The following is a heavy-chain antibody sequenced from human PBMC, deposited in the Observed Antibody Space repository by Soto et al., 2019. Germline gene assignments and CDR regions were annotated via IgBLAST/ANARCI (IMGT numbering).Heavy chain of an antibody. CDR1: GFTFSSYA. D-gene: IGHD3-3*01. CDR3: AKTTYYDFWSGSNYMDV. J-gene: IGHJ6*03. V-gene: IGHV3-23*01. Sequence: GGSLRLSCAASGFTFSSYAMSWVRQAPVKGLEWVSAISGSGGSTYYADSVKGRFTISRDNSKNTLYLQMNSLRDEDTAVYYCAKTTYYDFWSGSNYMDVWGKGTTVTVSS. CDR2: ISGSGGST.